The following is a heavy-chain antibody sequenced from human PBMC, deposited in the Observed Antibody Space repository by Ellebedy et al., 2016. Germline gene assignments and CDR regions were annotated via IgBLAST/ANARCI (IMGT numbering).Heavy chain of an antibody. J-gene: IGHJ4*02. CDR1: GGSISSYY. Sequence: SETLSLTCTVSGGSISSYYWSWIRQPPGKGLEWIGYIYYSGSTNYNPSLKSRVTISVDTSKNQFSLKLSSVTAADTAVYYCARHKKRWGTTSNHYYFDYWGQGTLVTVSS. CDR2: IYYSGST. D-gene: IGHD1/OR15-1a*01. V-gene: IGHV4-59*08. CDR3: ARHKKRWGTTSNHYYFDY.